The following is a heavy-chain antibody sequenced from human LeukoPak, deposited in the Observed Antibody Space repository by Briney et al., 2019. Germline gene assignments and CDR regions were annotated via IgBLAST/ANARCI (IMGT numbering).Heavy chain of an antibody. Sequence: GGSLRLSCEAYGFTFNDYGMSWVRQAPGKGLVWVSRINSDGINTSYADSVKGRFTISRDNSKKSLYLQMNGLRPDDTALYYCAREGAIVGNAFDLWGLGTMVIVSS. CDR1: GFTFNDYG. D-gene: IGHD3-16*02. CDR3: AREGAIVGNAFDL. CDR2: INSDGINT. J-gene: IGHJ3*01. V-gene: IGHV3-74*01.